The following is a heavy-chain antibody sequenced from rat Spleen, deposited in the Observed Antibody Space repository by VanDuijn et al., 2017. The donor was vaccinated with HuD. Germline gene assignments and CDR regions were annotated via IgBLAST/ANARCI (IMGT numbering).Heavy chain of an antibody. J-gene: IGHJ4*01. V-gene: IGHV3-1*01. Sequence: EVQLQESGPGLVKPSQSLSLTCSVTGYSITSNYWGWIRKFPGNKMEWMGYITYSGSTSYNPSLKSRISITRDTSKNQFFLHLNSVTTEDTATYYCVREGGYNPYVMDAWGQGASVTVSS. D-gene: IGHD1-9*01. CDR3: VREGGYNPYVMDA. CDR2: ITYSGST. CDR1: GYSITSNY.